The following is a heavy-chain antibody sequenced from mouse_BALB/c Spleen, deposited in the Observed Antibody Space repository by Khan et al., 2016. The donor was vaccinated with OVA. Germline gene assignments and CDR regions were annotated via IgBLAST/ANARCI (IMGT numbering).Heavy chain of an antibody. Sequence: KQSVPELVKPGASVKMSCKASGYTFTYYVITWVKQRTGQGLEWIGEIYPGSDNAYYNERFKGKATLTADKSSNTTHMQLSSLTSEDSAVYFCARGDGYYVYFDYWGQGTTLTVSS. CDR1: GYTFTYYV. CDR3: ARGDGYYVYFDY. V-gene: IGHV1-77*01. J-gene: IGHJ2*01. D-gene: IGHD2-3*01. CDR2: IYPGSDNA.